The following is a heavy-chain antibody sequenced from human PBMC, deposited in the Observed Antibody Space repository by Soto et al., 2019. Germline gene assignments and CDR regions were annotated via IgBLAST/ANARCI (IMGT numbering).Heavy chain of an antibody. Sequence: QVQLQESGPGLVKPSQTLSLTCTVSGGSISSGGYYWSWIRLHPGKGLEWIGYIYYIGGTYYNPALKRRVTISVDTSKTQFSLKLGSVTAADTAVYYCAREEGGGYDHRWFDPWGQGTLVTVSS. V-gene: IGHV4-31*03. CDR1: GGSISSGGYY. CDR2: IYYIGGT. J-gene: IGHJ5*02. D-gene: IGHD5-12*01. CDR3: AREEGGGYDHRWFDP.